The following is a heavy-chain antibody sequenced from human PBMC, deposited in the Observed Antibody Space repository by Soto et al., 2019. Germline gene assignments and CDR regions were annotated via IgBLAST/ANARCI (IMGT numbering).Heavy chain of an antibody. J-gene: IGHJ5*02. CDR2: IYYSGST. D-gene: IGHD6-13*01. CDR3: ARDLWAAGRTGGFDP. V-gene: IGHV4-31*03. Sequence: LXLTCTVSVGSLSSGVYYWSWIRPHPGKGLEWIGYIYYSGSTYYNPSLKCRVTISVDTSKNQFSLKLSSVTAADTAVDDCARDLWAAGRTGGFDPWGKGTLVTVAS. CDR1: VGSLSSGVYY.